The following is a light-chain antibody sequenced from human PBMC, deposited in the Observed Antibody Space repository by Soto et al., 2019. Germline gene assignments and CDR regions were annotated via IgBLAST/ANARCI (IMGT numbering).Light chain of an antibody. Sequence: DIQMTQSPSSLSASVGDRVTITCQASQDIKNYLNWYQQRPGTAPTVLISDASNLETGVPSRFSGSGSGTQFTFNIRSLQPDDFATYYCQQTSTTPHTFGQGTKLESK. V-gene: IGKV1-33*01. J-gene: IGKJ2*01. CDR2: DAS. CDR1: QDIKNY. CDR3: QQTSTTPHT.